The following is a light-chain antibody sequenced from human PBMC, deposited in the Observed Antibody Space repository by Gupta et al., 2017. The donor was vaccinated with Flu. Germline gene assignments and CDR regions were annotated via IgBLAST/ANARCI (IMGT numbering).Light chain of an antibody. CDR1: QSISTY. V-gene: IGKV1-39*01. CDR3: QKSYSFVT. CDR2: AAS. Sequence: SPSSLSASVGDRVTITCRASQSISTYLNWYQHKPGKVPKLLIHAASSLQSGVPSRFSGSGSGTDFALTISSLQPEDSASYYCQKSYSFVTFAGGTTVEI. J-gene: IGKJ4*01.